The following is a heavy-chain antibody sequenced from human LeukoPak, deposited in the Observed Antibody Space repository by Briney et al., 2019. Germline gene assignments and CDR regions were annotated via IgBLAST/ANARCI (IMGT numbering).Heavy chain of an antibody. J-gene: IGHJ3*02. CDR1: GITFSGYT. Sequence: GGSLRLSCAGSGITFSGYTMHWVRQAPGKGLEWVVFIPHDDSNKYYADSVKGRFSISRDASRNTLYLQMNSLRVEDTAVYYCARDRPSSLWFDAFDIWGQGTVVTVSS. CDR2: IPHDDSNK. V-gene: IGHV3-30-3*01. CDR3: ARDRPSSLWFDAFDI. D-gene: IGHD2-21*01.